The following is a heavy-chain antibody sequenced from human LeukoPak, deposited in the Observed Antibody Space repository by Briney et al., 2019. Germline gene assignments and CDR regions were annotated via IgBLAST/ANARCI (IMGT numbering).Heavy chain of an antibody. CDR1: GGTFSSYA. D-gene: IGHD3-22*01. J-gene: IGHJ4*02. CDR2: IIPIFGTA. V-gene: IGHV1-69*13. Sequence: SVKVSWKASGGTFSSYAISWVRQAPGQGLEWMGGIIPIFGTANYAQKFQGRVTITADESTSTAYMELSSLRSEDTAVYYCARDRYYDSSGYYPRLDDYWGQGTLVTVSS. CDR3: ARDRYYDSSGYYPRLDDY.